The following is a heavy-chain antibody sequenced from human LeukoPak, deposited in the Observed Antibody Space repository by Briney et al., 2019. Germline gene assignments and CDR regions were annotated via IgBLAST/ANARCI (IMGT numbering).Heavy chain of an antibody. J-gene: IGHJ4*02. CDR3: ARESYWGSSAKGFDY. V-gene: IGHV3-30-3*01. Sequence: GGSLRLSCAASGFTFSSYAMHWVRQAPGKGLEWVAIISYDGSNKYYADSVKGRFTISRDNSKNTLYLQMNSLRDEDTAVYYCARESYWGSSAKGFDYWGQGTLVTVSS. CDR1: GFTFSSYA. D-gene: IGHD7-27*01. CDR2: ISYDGSNK.